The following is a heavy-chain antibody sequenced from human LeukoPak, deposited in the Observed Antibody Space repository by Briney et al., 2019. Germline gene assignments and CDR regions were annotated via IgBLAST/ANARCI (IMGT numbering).Heavy chain of an antibody. CDR3: ARDRFLGYCSGGSCNLRDYYYYGMDV. CDR2: ISSSSSYI. J-gene: IGHJ6*04. V-gene: IGHV3-21*01. Sequence: GGSLRLSCVASGFTFSSYSMNWVRQAPGKGLEWVSSISSSSSYIYYAGSVKGRFTISRDNAKNSLYLQMNSLRAEDTAVYYCARDRFLGYCSGGSCNLRDYYYYGMDVWGKGTTVTVSS. D-gene: IGHD2-15*01. CDR1: GFTFSSYS.